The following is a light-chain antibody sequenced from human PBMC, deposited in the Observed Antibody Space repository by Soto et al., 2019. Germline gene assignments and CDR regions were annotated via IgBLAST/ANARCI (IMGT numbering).Light chain of an antibody. CDR1: RSNIGSYDF. Sequence: QSVLTQPPSASGSPGQSVTISCSGSRSNIGSYDFVAWYQQHPGKAPKLIIYDVSERPSGVPDRFSGSKSGTAASLTVSGLQAGDEADYYCSSYAGRNNYVFGPGTKVTVL. CDR3: SSYAGRNNYV. J-gene: IGLJ1*01. V-gene: IGLV2-8*01. CDR2: DVS.